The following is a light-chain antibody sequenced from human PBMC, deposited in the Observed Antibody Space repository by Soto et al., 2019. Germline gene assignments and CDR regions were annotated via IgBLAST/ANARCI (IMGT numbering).Light chain of an antibody. CDR3: TAFSANRVYL. Sequence: SELTQPMSVARSPGQAITISCTGTTNNIGSYDYVCWYQQHPGKAPRLLIHGVHNRSPGISGRFSASKSGLTASLTISGLQAEDEADYYCTAFSANRVYLFGTGTKVTVL. V-gene: IGLV2-14*01. CDR2: GVH. CDR1: TNNIGSYDY. J-gene: IGLJ1*01.